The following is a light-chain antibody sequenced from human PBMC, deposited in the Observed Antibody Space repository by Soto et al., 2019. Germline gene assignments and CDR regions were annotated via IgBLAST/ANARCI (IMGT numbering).Light chain of an antibody. CDR1: QSISSW. CDR3: QQYNSYSGGLT. V-gene: IGKV1-5*01. CDR2: DAS. Sequence: DIQMTQSPSTLSASVGDRVTITYRASQSISSWLAWYQQKPGKAPKLLIYDASSLESGVPSRFSGSGSGTEFTLTISSLQPDDFATYYCQQYNSYSGGLTFGGGTKVEIK. J-gene: IGKJ4*01.